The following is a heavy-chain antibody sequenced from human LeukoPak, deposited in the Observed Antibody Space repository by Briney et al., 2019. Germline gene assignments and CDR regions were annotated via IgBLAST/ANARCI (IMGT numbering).Heavy chain of an antibody. CDR3: ARAGLAVAGTRDWFDP. D-gene: IGHD6-19*01. J-gene: IGHJ5*02. CDR1: GYTFTGYY. V-gene: IGHV1-2*06. Sequence: GASVKVSCKASGYTFTGYYMHWVRQAPGQGLEWMGRINPNSGGTNYAQKFQGRVTMTRDTSISTAYMELSSLRSEDTAVYYCARAGLAVAGTRDWFDPWGQGTLVTVSS. CDR2: INPNSGGT.